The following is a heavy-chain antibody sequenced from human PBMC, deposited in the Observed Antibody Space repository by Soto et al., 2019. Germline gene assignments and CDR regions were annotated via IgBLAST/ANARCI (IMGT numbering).Heavy chain of an antibody. CDR2: IYPGDSDT. Sequence: LVESVTISCEVTGYSFTNYWIVWVRQMSGKGLEWMGIIYPGDSDTRYSPSFQGQVTISADKSINTAYLQWSSLKASDTAMYYCARPRRDGFNDAFDIWGQGTMVTVSS. CDR3: ARPRRDGFNDAFDI. V-gene: IGHV5-51*01. J-gene: IGHJ3*02. D-gene: IGHD5-12*01. CDR1: GYSFTNYW.